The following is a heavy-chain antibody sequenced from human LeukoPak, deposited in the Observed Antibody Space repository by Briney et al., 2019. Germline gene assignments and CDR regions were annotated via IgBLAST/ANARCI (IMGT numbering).Heavy chain of an antibody. CDR2: IWHDGSAE. Sequence: PGRSLRLSCAASGFTFNSHGMYWVRQAPGKGLEWVAVIWHDGSAEFYGDSVRGRFRISRDDSKNTLYLQMDSLRVEDTALYYCAKDHRGGRSGYFDSWGQGTLVTVSS. CDR3: AKDHRGGRSGYFDS. CDR1: GFTFNSHG. V-gene: IGHV3-33*06. D-gene: IGHD2-15*01. J-gene: IGHJ4*02.